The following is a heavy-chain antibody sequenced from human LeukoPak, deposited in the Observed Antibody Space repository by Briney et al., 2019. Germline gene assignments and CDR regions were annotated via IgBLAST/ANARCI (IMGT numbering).Heavy chain of an antibody. J-gene: IGHJ4*02. Sequence: SETLSLTCDVSGGSISSDIWSWIRQPPGKGLEYIGYIYHTGSTNYNPSLESRVTISVDSSKNQFSLKMSSVTAADTAVYYCARLKGGNWNYDTSIDFWGQESLVTVSS. CDR3: ARLKGGNWNYDTSIDF. D-gene: IGHD1-7*01. CDR1: GGSISSDI. V-gene: IGHV4-59*08. CDR2: IYHTGST.